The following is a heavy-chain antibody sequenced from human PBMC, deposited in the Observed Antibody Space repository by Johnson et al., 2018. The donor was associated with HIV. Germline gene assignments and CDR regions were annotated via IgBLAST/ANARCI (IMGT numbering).Heavy chain of an antibody. CDR1: GFSFSSYC. Sequence: VQLVESGGGLVQPGGSLRLSCTASGFSFSSYCMSWVRQAPGKGLEWVANIKQDGSDKYYVDSVKGRFTISRDNAKKSLYLQMTSLRAEDTAMYYCAKRRVAGDDAFDVWGQGTMVIVSS. CDR2: IKQDGSDK. D-gene: IGHD6-19*01. CDR3: AKRRVAGDDAFDV. V-gene: IGHV3-7*01. J-gene: IGHJ3*01.